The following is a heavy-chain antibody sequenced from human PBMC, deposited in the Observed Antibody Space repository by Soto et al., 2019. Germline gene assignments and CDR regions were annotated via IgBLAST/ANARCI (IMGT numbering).Heavy chain of an antibody. D-gene: IGHD6-19*01. Sequence: SETLSLTCTVSGGSVSSSSYYWGWIRQPPGKGLEWIGSIYYSGSTYYNPSLKSRVTISVDTSKNQFSLKLSSVTAADTAVYYCASSRAVAGTGFDPWGQGTLVTVSS. V-gene: IGHV4-39*01. CDR2: IYYSGST. J-gene: IGHJ5*02. CDR1: GGSVSSSSYY. CDR3: ASSRAVAGTGFDP.